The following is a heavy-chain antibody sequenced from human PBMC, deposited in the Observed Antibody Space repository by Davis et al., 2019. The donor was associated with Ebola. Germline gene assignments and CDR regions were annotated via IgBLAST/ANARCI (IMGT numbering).Heavy chain of an antibody. D-gene: IGHD3-3*01. CDR1: GGSFSGYY. Sequence: SETLSLTCAVYGGSFSGYYWSWIRQPPGKGLEWIGEIYHSGSTNYNPSLKSRVTISVDKSKNQFSLKLTSVTAADTAVYYCARANGDFWYYFDYWGQGSLVTVSS. V-gene: IGHV4-34*01. J-gene: IGHJ4*02. CDR2: IYHSGST. CDR3: ARANGDFWYYFDY.